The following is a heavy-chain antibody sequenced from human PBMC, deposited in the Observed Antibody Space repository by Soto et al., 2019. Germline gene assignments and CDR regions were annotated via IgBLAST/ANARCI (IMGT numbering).Heavy chain of an antibody. CDR3: AKVLAPQWLVGGFDY. D-gene: IGHD6-19*01. CDR2: ISGSGGST. Sequence: EVQLLESGGGLVQPGGSLRLSCAASGFTFSSYAMSWVRQAPGKGLEWVSAISGSGGSTYYADSVKGRFTISRDNSKNTLYLQKNSLRAEDTAVYYCAKVLAPQWLVGGFDYWGQGTLVTVSS. CDR1: GFTFSSYA. J-gene: IGHJ4*02. V-gene: IGHV3-23*01.